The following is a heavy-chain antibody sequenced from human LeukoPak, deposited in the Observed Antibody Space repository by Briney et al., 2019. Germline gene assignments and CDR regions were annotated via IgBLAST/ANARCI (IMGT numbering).Heavy chain of an antibody. CDR1: GCSISNYY. CDR2: INYSGST. V-gene: IGHV4-59*08. J-gene: IGHJ4*02. CDR3: ARHPELYFFDY. Sequence: SETLSLTCTVSGCSISNYYWSCIRQPPGKGLEWIGYINYSGSTNYNPSLKSRVTISVETYKNQFSLRLNSVTAADTAVYYCARHPELYFFDYWGQGTLVTVSS. D-gene: IGHD3-10*01.